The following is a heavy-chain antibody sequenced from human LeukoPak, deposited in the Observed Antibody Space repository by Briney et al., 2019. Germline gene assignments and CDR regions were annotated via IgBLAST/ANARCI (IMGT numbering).Heavy chain of an antibody. CDR1: GFTFSNYA. CDR2: ISYDGSNK. Sequence: PGRSLRLSCAASGFTFSNYAMHWVRQAPGKGLEWVAVISYDGSNKYYADSVRGRVTISRDNSKNTLYLQMNSLRAEDTAVYYCARDHLSSGSSPNYYYYYYMDIWGKGTTVTISS. D-gene: IGHD6-19*01. J-gene: IGHJ6*03. V-gene: IGHV3-30*04. CDR3: ARDHLSSGSSPNYYYYYYMDI.